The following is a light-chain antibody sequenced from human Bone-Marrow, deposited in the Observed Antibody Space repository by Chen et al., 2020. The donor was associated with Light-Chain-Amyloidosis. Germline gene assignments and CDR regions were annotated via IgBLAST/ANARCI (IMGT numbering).Light chain of an antibody. Sequence: DIVMTQSPDSLAVSLGDRATLNCNSSERRLYRSNNKNYLGWYQKTPGQSPKLLMYWAYTRDSGVPDRGSGSGSGTDCTLTRSSLQAEDVAVYYCQQYYSTPYTFGQGTKLEIQ. V-gene: IGKV4-1*01. J-gene: IGKJ2*01. CDR3: QQYYSTPYT. CDR1: ERRLYRSNNKNY. CDR2: WAY.